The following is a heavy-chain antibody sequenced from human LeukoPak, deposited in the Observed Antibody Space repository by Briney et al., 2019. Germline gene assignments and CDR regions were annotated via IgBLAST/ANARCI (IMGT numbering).Heavy chain of an antibody. J-gene: IGHJ4*02. CDR3: ARHLGDIVDYFDY. CDR1: GGPISSYY. V-gene: IGHV4-59*08. D-gene: IGHD5-12*01. CDR2: IYYSGST. Sequence: SETLSLTCTVSGGPISSYYWSWIRQPPGKGLEWIGYIYYSGSTNYNPSLKSRVTISVDTSKNQFSLKLSSVTAADTAVYYCARHLGDIVDYFDYWGQGTLVTVSS.